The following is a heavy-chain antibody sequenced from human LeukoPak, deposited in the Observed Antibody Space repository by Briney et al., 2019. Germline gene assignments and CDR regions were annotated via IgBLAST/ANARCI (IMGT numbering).Heavy chain of an antibody. CDR3: ARDTNYYDSSGLDY. CDR2: IYYSGST. D-gene: IGHD3-22*01. J-gene: IGHJ4*02. Sequence: QTLSLTCTVSGGSISSGGYYWSWIRQPPGTGLEWIGYIYYSGSTYYNPSLKSRVTISVDTSKNQFSLKLSSVTAADTAVYYCARDTNYYDSSGLDYWGQGTLVTVSS. CDR1: GGSISSGGYY. V-gene: IGHV4-30-4*01.